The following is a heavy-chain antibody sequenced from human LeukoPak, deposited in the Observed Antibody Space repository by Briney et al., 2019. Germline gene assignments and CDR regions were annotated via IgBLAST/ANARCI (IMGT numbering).Heavy chain of an antibody. D-gene: IGHD3-9*01. CDR2: LYYSGKI. Sequence: SETLSLTCSVTGGPISSFFWSWIRQPPGKGLEWIGYLYYSGKIKYNDSLKSLLIISVDMSKYQVSLKLRSVSVADTAVYYCARLAPGNYDILTGDPKVVFDYWGQGALVTVSS. CDR3: ARLAPGNYDILTGDPKVVFDY. V-gene: IGHV4-59*01. J-gene: IGHJ4*02. CDR1: GGPISSFF.